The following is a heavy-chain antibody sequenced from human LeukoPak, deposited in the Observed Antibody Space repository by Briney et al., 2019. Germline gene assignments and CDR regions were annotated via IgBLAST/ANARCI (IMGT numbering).Heavy chain of an antibody. D-gene: IGHD3-10*01. V-gene: IGHV3-53*01. J-gene: IGHJ6*02. CDR3: ATKSGSLVRGVLGFYGMDV. CDR1: GFSVSSNY. Sequence: GGSLRLSCAASGFSVSSNYMTWARQAPGKGLEWVSVLYSGGTIYYADSVKGRFTISRDNSQNTLNLQMNSLRVEDTAVYYCATKSGSLVRGVLGFYGMDVWGQGTTVTVSS. CDR2: LYSGGTI.